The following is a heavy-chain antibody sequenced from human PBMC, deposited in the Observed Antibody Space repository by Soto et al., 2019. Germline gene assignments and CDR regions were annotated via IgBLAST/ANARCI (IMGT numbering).Heavy chain of an antibody. D-gene: IGHD6-13*01. Sequence: QVQLQESGPGLVKPSETLSLTCNVSGASINTYYWSWIRQPPGKGPEWIGDMYYSGSTSYNPSLKSRVSLTVDTSKNQSTLTLSSVTAADTAVYYCARLRGCYSSCSFFFDYWGQGAVVNVSS. CDR2: MYYSGST. J-gene: IGHJ4*02. CDR3: ARLRGCYSSCSFFFDY. V-gene: IGHV4-59*08. CDR1: GASINTYY.